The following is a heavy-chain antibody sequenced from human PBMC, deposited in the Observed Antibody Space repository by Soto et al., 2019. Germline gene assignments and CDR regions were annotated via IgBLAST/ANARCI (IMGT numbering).Heavy chain of an antibody. J-gene: IGHJ4*02. CDR1: GFTFSSYE. CDR2: ISSSGSTI. V-gene: IGHV3-48*03. D-gene: IGHD1-26*01. CDR3: ARVGKSVGATNFDY. Sequence: LRLSCAASGFTFSSYEMNWVRQAPGKGLEWVSYISSSGSTIYYADSVKGRFTISRDNAKNSLYLQMNSLRAEDTAVYYCARVGKSVGATNFDYWGQGTLVTVSS.